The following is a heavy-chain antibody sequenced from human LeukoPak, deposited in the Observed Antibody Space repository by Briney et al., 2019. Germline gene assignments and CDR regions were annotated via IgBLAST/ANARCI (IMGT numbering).Heavy chain of an antibody. V-gene: IGHV3-30*03. CDR2: ISYDTTNK. CDR3: AGDQDVAAAGTWGSIDY. J-gene: IGHJ4*02. CDR1: GFTFSSYG. D-gene: IGHD6-13*01. Sequence: GGSLRLSCAASGFTFSSYGMHWVRQAPGKGLEWVAVISYDTTNKYYTDSVKGRFTISRDNSKNTLYLQMNSLRAEDTAVYYCAGDQDVAAAGTWGSIDYWGQGTLVTVSS.